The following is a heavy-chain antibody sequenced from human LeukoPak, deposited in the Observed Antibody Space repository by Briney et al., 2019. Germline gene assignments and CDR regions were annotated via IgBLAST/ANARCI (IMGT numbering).Heavy chain of an antibody. Sequence: GGSLRLSCAASGFTFSNYGIHWVRQAPGKGLEWMAVISYDGSNKHYATSVKGRFTISRDNSKNTLYLQMNSLRAEDTAVYYCAKEPNLSIATSGMYFDYWGQGTLVTVSS. CDR2: ISYDGSNK. CDR1: GFTFSNYG. D-gene: IGHD6-13*01. V-gene: IGHV3-30*18. J-gene: IGHJ4*02. CDR3: AKEPNLSIATSGMYFDY.